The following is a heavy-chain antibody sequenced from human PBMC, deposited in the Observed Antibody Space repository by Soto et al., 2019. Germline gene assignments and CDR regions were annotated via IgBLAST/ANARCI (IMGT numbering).Heavy chain of an antibody. CDR2: INAGSGNT. Sequence: ASVKVSCKASGYTFTSYAMHWVRQAPGQRLEWMGWINAGSGNTKYSQKFQGRVTITRDTSASTAYMELSSLRSEDTAVYYCARDPESVMYYDFWSGYWFDPWGQGTLVTVSS. D-gene: IGHD3-3*01. V-gene: IGHV1-3*01. J-gene: IGHJ5*02. CDR3: ARDPESVMYYDFWSGYWFDP. CDR1: GYTFTSYA.